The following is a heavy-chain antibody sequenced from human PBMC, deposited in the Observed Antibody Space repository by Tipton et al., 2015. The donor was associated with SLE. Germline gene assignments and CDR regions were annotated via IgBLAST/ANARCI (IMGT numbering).Heavy chain of an antibody. Sequence: GSLRLSCAASGFTFSSYEMNWVRQAPGKGLEWVSYISSSGSTIYYADSVKGRFTISRDNAKNSLYLQMNSLRAEDTAVYYCVRAAGSGSYSRDYWGQGTLVTVSS. J-gene: IGHJ4*02. CDR1: GFTFSSYE. CDR3: VRAAGSGSYSRDY. D-gene: IGHD3-10*01. CDR2: ISSSGSTI. V-gene: IGHV3-48*03.